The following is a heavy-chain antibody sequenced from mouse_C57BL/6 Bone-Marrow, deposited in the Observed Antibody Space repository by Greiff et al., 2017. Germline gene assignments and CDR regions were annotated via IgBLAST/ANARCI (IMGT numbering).Heavy chain of an antibody. Sequence: VMLVASGAELAKPGASVKLSCKASGYTFTSYWMPWVKQRPGQGLEWIGYINPGSGDTKYNQKFKDKATLTADKSSSTAYMQLSSLTSEDSAVYYCASGYLPPWFAYWGQGTLVTVSA. J-gene: IGHJ3*01. V-gene: IGHV1-7*01. CDR1: GYTFTSYW. D-gene: IGHD2-3*01. CDR3: ASGYLPPWFAY. CDR2: INPGSGDT.